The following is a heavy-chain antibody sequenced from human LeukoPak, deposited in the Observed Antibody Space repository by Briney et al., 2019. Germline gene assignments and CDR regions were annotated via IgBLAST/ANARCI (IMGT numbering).Heavy chain of an antibody. CDR1: GFTFDTFA. CDR2: IGNTET. D-gene: IGHD7-27*01. CDR3: ARDSQAFNSNWDYFEY. J-gene: IGHJ4*02. V-gene: IGHV3-23*01. Sequence: PGGSLRLSCVASGFTFDTFAMSRVRQAPGKGLEWVSGIGNTETYYSDSVKGRFTISRDNSKSTIYLHMSNLRAEDTALYYCARDSQAFNSNWDYFEYWGQGTPVTVSS.